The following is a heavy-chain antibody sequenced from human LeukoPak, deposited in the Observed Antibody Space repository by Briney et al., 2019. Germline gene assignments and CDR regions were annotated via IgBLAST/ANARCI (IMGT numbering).Heavy chain of an antibody. V-gene: IGHV4-4*07. J-gene: IGHJ3*02. CDR1: GGSISSHS. CDR2: IYASEST. Sequence: SSETLSLTCTVSGGSISSHSWSWIRQPAGKGLEWIGRIYASESTNYNPSLKSRVSMSVDASKSQFSLNLNSVTAADTAVYYCARDRREVPVRANDAFDIWGQGTMVTVSS. D-gene: IGHD1-26*01. CDR3: ARDRREVPVRANDAFDI.